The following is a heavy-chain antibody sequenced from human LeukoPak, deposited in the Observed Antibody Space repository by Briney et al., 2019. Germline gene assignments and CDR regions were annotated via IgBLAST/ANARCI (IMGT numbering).Heavy chain of an antibody. CDR3: ARDLISQRTRAGTDFDY. Sequence: PGGSLRLSCAASGFTFDDYGMSWVRQAPGKGLEWVSGINWNGGSTGYADSVKGRFTISRDNAKNSLYLQMNSLRAEDTALYYCARDLISQRTRAGTDFDYWGQGTRVTVSS. CDR2: INWNGGST. D-gene: IGHD6-13*01. CDR1: GFTFDDYG. V-gene: IGHV3-20*04. J-gene: IGHJ4*02.